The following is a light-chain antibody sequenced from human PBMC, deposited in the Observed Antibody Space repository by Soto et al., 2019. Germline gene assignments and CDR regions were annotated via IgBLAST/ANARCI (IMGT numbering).Light chain of an antibody. Sequence: EIVLTQSPGTLSLSPGERATLSCRASQSVSSSYLAWYQQKPGQAPRLLIYGASSRATGTPDRFSGSGSGTDFTLTISRLEPEDFAVYYCQHQTFGQGTKLEIK. J-gene: IGKJ2*01. CDR2: GAS. V-gene: IGKV3-20*01. CDR1: QSVSSSY. CDR3: QHQT.